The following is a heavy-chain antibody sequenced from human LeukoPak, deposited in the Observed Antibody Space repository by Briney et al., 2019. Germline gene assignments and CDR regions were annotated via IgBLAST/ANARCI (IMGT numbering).Heavy chain of an antibody. CDR1: GGSISSGGYS. V-gene: IGHV4-30-2*01. J-gene: IGHJ4*02. D-gene: IGHD3-22*01. CDR2: IYHSGNT. CDR3: ARGGDSSGFYYYFDY. Sequence: PSETLSLTCTVSGGSISSGGYSRSWIRQPPGKDLEWIGYIYHSGNTYYNPSLKSRVTISVDRSKNQFSLKLTSVTAADTAVYYCARGGDSSGFYYYFDYWGQGTLVTVSS.